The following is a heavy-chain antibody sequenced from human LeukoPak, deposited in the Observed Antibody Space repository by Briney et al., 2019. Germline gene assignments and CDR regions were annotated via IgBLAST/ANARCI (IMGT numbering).Heavy chain of an antibody. D-gene: IGHD6-19*01. CDR1: GGTFSNYD. CDR3: ARGGSYTTGWYADY. Sequence: SVKVSCKASGGTFSNYDIAWVRQAPGQGLELMGGIIPAFGRADYAEKFRDRITITADETTSTAYMEVRSLTSEDTAVYYCARGGSYTTGWYADYWGQGTQVAVSS. V-gene: IGHV1-69*01. CDR2: IIPAFGRA. J-gene: IGHJ4*02.